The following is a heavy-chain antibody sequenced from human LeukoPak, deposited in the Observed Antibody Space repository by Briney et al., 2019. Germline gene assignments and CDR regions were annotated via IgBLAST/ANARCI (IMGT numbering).Heavy chain of an antibody. CDR2: INPNSGGT. J-gene: IGHJ3*02. V-gene: IGHV1-2*04. CDR1: GYTFTGYY. CDR3: ARVRPYCSSTSCYSDNAFDI. D-gene: IGHD2-2*01. Sequence: PGASVKVSCKASGYTFTGYYMHWVRQAPGQGLEWLGWINPNSGGTNYAQKFQGWVTMTRDTSISTAYMELSRLRSDDTAVYYCARVRPYCSSTSCYSDNAFDIWGQGTMVTVSS.